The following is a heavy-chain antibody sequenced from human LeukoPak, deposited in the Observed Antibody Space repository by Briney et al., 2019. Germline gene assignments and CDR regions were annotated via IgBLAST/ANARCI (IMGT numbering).Heavy chain of an antibody. Sequence: SETLSLTCDVSGGSTSRHYWSWIRLPAGKGLERIGRVHTSGSPDYSPSLKSRVTMSVDTSKNQVSLRLSSMTAADTAVYFCARVSYNAGSFISGGWFDPWGQGIRVTVSS. CDR1: GGSTSRHY. D-gene: IGHD3-10*01. J-gene: IGHJ5*02. CDR3: ARVSYNAGSFISGGWFDP. V-gene: IGHV4-4*07. CDR2: VHTSGSP.